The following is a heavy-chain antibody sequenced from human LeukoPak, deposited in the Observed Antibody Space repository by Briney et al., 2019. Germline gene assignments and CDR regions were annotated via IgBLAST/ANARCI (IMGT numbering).Heavy chain of an antibody. CDR3: ARHMDYYGSGSYYENAFDI. V-gene: IGHV4-30-2*01. CDR2: IYHSGST. Sequence: PSQTLSLTCTVSGGSISSGDYYWRWIRQPPGKGLEWIRYIYHSGSTYYNPSLKSRVTISVDRSKNQFSLKLSSVTAADTAVYYCARHMDYYGSGSYYENAFDIWGQGTMVTVSS. J-gene: IGHJ3*02. D-gene: IGHD3-10*01. CDR1: GGSISSGDYY.